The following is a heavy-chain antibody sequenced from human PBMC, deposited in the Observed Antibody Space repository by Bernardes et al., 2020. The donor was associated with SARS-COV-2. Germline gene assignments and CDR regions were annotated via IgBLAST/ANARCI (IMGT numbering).Heavy chain of an antibody. Sequence: GSLRLSCAASGFTFSSYSMNWVRQAPGKGLEWVSYISSSSNFIYYADSVKGRLTISRDNAKNSLYLQMNSLRAEDTAVYYCARAGWFGEEGDYWGQGTLVTVSS. J-gene: IGHJ4*02. CDR1: GFTFSSYS. V-gene: IGHV3-48*01. D-gene: IGHD3-10*01. CDR3: ARAGWFGEEGDY. CDR2: ISSSSNFI.